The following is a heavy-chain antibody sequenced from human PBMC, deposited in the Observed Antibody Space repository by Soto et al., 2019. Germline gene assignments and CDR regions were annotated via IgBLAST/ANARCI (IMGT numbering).Heavy chain of an antibody. CDR2: TRNKANSYTT. V-gene: IGHV3-72*01. D-gene: IGHD3-22*01. CDR3: ATADSSGYFSF. Sequence: GGSLRLSCAASGFTLSDHYMDWVRQAPGKGLEWVGRTRNKANSYTTEYAASVKGRFTISRDESKNSLYLQMNSLKTEDTAVYYCATADSSGYFSFWGQGTQVTVS. CDR1: GFTLSDHY. J-gene: IGHJ4*02.